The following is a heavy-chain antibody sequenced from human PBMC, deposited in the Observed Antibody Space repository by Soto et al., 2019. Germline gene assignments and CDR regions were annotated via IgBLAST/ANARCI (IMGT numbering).Heavy chain of an antibody. V-gene: IGHV3-48*01. CDR1: GFTFSSYS. CDR3: ARAGDYGRGYYYGMDV. Sequence: EAQLVESGGGLVQPGGSLRLSCAASGFTFSSYSMNWVRQAPGKGLEWVSYISSGSSTIYHADSVKGRFTISRDNAKNSLYLQMNSLRAEDTAVYYCARAGDYGRGYYYGMDVWGQGTTVTVSS. CDR2: ISSGSSTI. J-gene: IGHJ6*02. D-gene: IGHD4-17*01.